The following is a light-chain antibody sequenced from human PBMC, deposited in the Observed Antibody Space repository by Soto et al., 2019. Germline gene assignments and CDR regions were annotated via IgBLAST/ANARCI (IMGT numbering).Light chain of an antibody. CDR3: QQYNNWPRT. CDR1: QSIYSN. Sequence: EIVLTQSPATLSVSPGERATLSCRASQSIYSNLAWYQQKPGQAPRLLIYGASTRATGIPARFSGSGSETEFTLTISSLQSEDFAVYYCQQYNNWPRTFGQGTKVDMK. J-gene: IGKJ1*01. CDR2: GAS. V-gene: IGKV3-15*01.